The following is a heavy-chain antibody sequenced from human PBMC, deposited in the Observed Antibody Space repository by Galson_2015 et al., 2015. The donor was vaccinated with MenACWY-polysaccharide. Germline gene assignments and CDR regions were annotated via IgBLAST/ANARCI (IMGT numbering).Heavy chain of an antibody. CDR3: ARPRRPSYSRLNYFYYGLDV. V-gene: IGHV3-30*03. CDR1: GFTFSSYG. D-gene: IGHD6-13*01. J-gene: IGHJ6*02. Sequence: SLRLSCAASGFTFSSYGMHWVRQAPGKGLEWVAVISYDGSNKYYADSLKGRFTISRDNSKNTLYLQMNSLRVEDTAAYYCARPRRPSYSRLNYFYYGLDVWGQGTTVTISS. CDR2: ISYDGSNK.